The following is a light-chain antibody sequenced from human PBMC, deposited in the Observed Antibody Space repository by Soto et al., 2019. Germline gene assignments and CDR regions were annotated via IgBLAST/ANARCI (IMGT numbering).Light chain of an antibody. CDR2: DAS. Sequence: DIQMTQSPSTLSASVADRVTITCRASQSVTDWLAWYQQKPGKAPKLLIYDASSLQSGVPSRFSGSGSGTEFSLTISSLQPDDFATYYCQQYYRSCTFGQGTKVEIK. J-gene: IGKJ2*02. V-gene: IGKV1-5*01. CDR3: QQYYRSCT. CDR1: QSVTDW.